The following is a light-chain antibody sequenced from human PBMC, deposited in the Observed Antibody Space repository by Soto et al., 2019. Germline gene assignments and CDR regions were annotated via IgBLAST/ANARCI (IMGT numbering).Light chain of an antibody. CDR2: EVS. V-gene: IGLV2-14*01. CDR1: SSDVGGYNY. J-gene: IGLJ7*01. CDR3: SSYTSSSTLAV. Sequence: QSALTQPASVSGSPGQSITISCTGTSSDVGGYNYVSWYQQHPGKAPKLMIYEVSNRPSGVSNRFSGSKSGNTASLTISGLQAKDEADYYCSSYTSSSTLAVFGGGTQLTVL.